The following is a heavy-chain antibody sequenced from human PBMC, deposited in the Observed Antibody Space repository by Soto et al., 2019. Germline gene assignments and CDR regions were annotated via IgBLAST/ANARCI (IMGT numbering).Heavy chain of an antibody. CDR3: AKSWGEFGYKDYYGMDV. Sequence: EVQLLESGGGLVQPGVSLRLSCAASGLTFSSYAMSWVRQAPGKGLEWVSAISGSGGSTYYADSVKGRFTISRDNSKNTLYLQMNSLRPEDTAVYYCAKSWGEFGYKDYYGMDVWGQGTTVTVSS. D-gene: IGHD1-20*01. J-gene: IGHJ6*02. V-gene: IGHV3-23*01. CDR1: GLTFSSYA. CDR2: ISGSGGST.